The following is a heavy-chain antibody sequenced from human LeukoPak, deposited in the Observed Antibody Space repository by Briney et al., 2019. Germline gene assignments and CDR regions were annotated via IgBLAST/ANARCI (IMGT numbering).Heavy chain of an antibody. CDR2: IYYSGST. Sequence: PSETLSLTCTVSGGSISSYYWSWIRQAPGKGLEWIGYIYYSGSTNYNPSLKSRVTISVDTSKNQFSLKLSSVTAADTAVYYCASPGYGDAFDIWGQGTMVTVSS. V-gene: IGHV4-59*01. D-gene: IGHD6-13*01. J-gene: IGHJ3*02. CDR3: ASPGYGDAFDI. CDR1: GGSISSYY.